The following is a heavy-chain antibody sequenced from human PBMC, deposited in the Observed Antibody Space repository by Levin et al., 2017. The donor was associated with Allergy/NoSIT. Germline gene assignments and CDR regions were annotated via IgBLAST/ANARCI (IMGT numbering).Heavy chain of an antibody. CDR3: VRVGWNDIWFADY. V-gene: IGHV3-7*01. D-gene: IGHD1-1*01. CDR1: GFTFSIYC. J-gene: IGHJ4*02. Sequence: QPGGSLRLSCAASGFTFSIYCMSWVRQAPGKGLEWVANIKPDGTEKYYVDSVKGRFTISRDNAKNSLYLQMNSLRAEDTAVYYCVRVGWNDIWFADYWGQGSLVTVSS. CDR2: IKPDGTEK.